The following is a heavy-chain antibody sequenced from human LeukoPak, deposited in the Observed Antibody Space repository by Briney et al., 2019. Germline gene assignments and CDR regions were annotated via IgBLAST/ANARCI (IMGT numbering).Heavy chain of an antibody. J-gene: IGHJ5*02. V-gene: IGHV3-48*01. Sequence: GGSLRLSCAASGFTFRSYSMNWVRQAPGKGLEWVSYISSRSGSIYYADSVKGRFTISRDNAKNSLYLQMNSLRAEDTAVYYCARAKYYDILTGYTRGNWFDPWGQGTLVTVSS. CDR2: ISSRSGSI. D-gene: IGHD3-9*01. CDR1: GFTFRSYS. CDR3: ARAKYYDILTGYTRGNWFDP.